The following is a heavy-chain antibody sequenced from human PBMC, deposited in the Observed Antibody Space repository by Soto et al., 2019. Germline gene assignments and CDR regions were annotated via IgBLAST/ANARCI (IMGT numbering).Heavy chain of an antibody. CDR2: AGTSRKYI. CDR1: GYTLSDYS. V-gene: IGHV3-48*02. Sequence: EVQLVESGGGLIQPGGSLRLSCAASGYTLSDYSMYWVRQAPGKGLEWISYAGTSRKYIFYSDSVRGRFTISRDDAKNSLYLQLNSLRDEDTAVYYCVRDRDWAFDIWGQGTMVTVSS. D-gene: IGHD3-9*01. J-gene: IGHJ3*02. CDR3: VRDRDWAFDI.